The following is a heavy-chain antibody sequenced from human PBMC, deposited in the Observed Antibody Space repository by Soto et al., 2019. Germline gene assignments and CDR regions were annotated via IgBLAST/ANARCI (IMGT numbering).Heavy chain of an antibody. CDR3: ARGGRVPAAMASYYYYYGMDV. D-gene: IGHD2-2*01. V-gene: IGHV3-21*01. CDR1: GFTFSSYS. Sequence: GGSLRRSCAASGFTFSSYSMNWVRQAPGKGPEWVSSISISSSYIYYADSVKGRFTISRDNAKNSLYLQMNSLRAENTAVYYCARGGRVPAAMASYYYYYGMDVWGQGTTVTVPS. CDR2: ISISSSYI. J-gene: IGHJ6*02.